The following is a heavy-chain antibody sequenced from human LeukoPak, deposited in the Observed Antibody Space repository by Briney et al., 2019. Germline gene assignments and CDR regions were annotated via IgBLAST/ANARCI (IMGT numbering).Heavy chain of an antibody. Sequence: SETLSLTCTVSGGSISSYYWSWIRQPPGKGLEWIGHIYTSGSTNYNPSLKSRVTISIDTSKNQFSLKLSSVTAADTPVYYCARQRDGYNWGFDPWGQGTLVTVSS. CDR2: IYTSGST. CDR3: ARQRDGYNWGFDP. D-gene: IGHD5-24*01. CDR1: GGSISSYY. V-gene: IGHV4-4*09. J-gene: IGHJ5*02.